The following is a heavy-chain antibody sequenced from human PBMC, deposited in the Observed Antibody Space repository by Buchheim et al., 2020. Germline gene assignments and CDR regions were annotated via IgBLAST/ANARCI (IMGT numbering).Heavy chain of an antibody. CDR2: IYYSGTT. J-gene: IGHJ4*02. CDR3: ARTVGLPGDFDY. CDR1: GGSISSSSYY. V-gene: IGHV4-39*07. D-gene: IGHD5-12*01. Sequence: QLQLQESGPGLVKPSETLSLTCTVSGGSISSSSYYWGWIRQPPGKGLEWIGSIYYSGTTYYNPSPKSRVTISLDTSKTQFSLKLTSVTAADTAVYYCARTVGLPGDFDYWGQGTL.